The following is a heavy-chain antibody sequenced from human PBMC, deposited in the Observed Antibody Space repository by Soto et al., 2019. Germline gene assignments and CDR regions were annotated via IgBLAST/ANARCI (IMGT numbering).Heavy chain of an antibody. CDR2: IIPIFGTA. J-gene: IGHJ5*02. V-gene: IGHV1-69*13. CDR3: ASRITMVRGVQWFDP. Sequence: ASVKVSGKASGGTFSSYAISWVRQAPGQGLEWMGGIIPIFGTANYAQKFQGRVTITADESTSTAYMELSSLRSEDTAVYYCASRITMVRGVQWFDPWGQGTLVTVSS. D-gene: IGHD3-10*01. CDR1: GGTFSSYA.